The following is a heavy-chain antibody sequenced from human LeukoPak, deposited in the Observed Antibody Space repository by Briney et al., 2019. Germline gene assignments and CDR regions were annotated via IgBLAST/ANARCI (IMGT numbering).Heavy chain of an antibody. CDR1: GFTFSSYW. V-gene: IGHV3-7*01. CDR3: ARSPHYYDSSGYYPSRAFDI. Sequence: GGSLRLSCAASGFTFSSYWMSWVRQAPGRRLEWVANIKQDGSEKYYVDSVKGRFTISRDNAKNSLYLQMNSLRAEDTAVYYCARSPHYYDSSGYYPSRAFDIWGQGTMVTVSS. D-gene: IGHD3-22*01. J-gene: IGHJ3*02. CDR2: IKQDGSEK.